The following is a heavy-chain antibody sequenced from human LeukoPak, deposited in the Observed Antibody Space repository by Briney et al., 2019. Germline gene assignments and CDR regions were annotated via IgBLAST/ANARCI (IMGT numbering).Heavy chain of an antibody. J-gene: IGHJ6*02. D-gene: IGHD1-7*01. CDR2: ISYDGSNK. V-gene: IGHV3-30*04. CDR3: ARDERTPNWNYIYYYYGMDV. CDR1: GFTFSSYA. Sequence: GGSLRLSCAASGFTFSSYAMHWVRQAPGKGLEWVAVISYDGSNKYYADSVKGRFTISRGNSKNTLYLQMNSLRAEDTAVYYCARDERTPNWNYIYYYYGMDVWGQGTTVTVSS.